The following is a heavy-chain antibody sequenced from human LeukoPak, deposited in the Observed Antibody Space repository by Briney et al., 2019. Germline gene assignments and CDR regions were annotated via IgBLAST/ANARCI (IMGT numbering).Heavy chain of an antibody. CDR3: AKSEGSSSARRFDY. V-gene: IGHV6-1*01. D-gene: IGHD6-19*01. Sequence: SQTLSLTCALSGDSVSSNSAAWHWIRQSPSRGLEWLGRTYYRSKWYNDYAVSVKSRITINPDTSKNQFSLQLNSVTPEDTAAYYCAKSEGSSSARRFDYWGQGTLVTVSS. CDR1: GDSVSSNSAA. CDR2: TYYRSKWYN. J-gene: IGHJ4*02.